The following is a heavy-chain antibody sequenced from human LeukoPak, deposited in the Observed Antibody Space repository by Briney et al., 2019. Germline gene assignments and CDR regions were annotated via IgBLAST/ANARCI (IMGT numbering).Heavy chain of an antibody. CDR1: GFTFSSYS. Sequence: PGGSLRLSCAASGFTFSSYSMNWVRQAPGKGLEWVAVIWYDGSNKYYADSVKGRFTISRDNSKDTLYLQMNSLRAEDTAVYYCATDRNSGKYYDYWGQGTLVTVSS. CDR3: ATDRNSGKYYDY. J-gene: IGHJ4*02. D-gene: IGHD1-26*01. V-gene: IGHV3-33*08. CDR2: IWYDGSNK.